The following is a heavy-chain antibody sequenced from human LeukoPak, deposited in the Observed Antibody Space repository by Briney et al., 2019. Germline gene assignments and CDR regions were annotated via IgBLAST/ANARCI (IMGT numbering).Heavy chain of an antibody. Sequence: GGSMRLSCTASGFTIGDYAMSWFRQAPGKGLEWVGFIRSKAYGGITEYAASVKGRFTISRDDSKSIAYLQMNSLKTEDTAVYYCTRGHSYGLYWGQGTLVTASS. CDR2: IRSKAYGGIT. CDR3: TRGHSYGLY. J-gene: IGHJ4*02. V-gene: IGHV3-49*03. D-gene: IGHD5-18*01. CDR1: GFTIGDYA.